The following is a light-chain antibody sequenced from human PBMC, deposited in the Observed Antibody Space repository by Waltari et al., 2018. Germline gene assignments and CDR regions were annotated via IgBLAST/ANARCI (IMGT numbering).Light chain of an antibody. V-gene: IGLV3-19*01. J-gene: IGLJ2*01. CDR3: HSRETFSTRL. CDR2: GPD. Sequence: SSDLTQDPSVSVALGQTVRITCKGDTLRRYSASWYQQRPGQAPKLVLYGPDIRPSGIPDRFSGSTSGNTASLTITGAQAEDEADYYCHSRETFSTRLFGGGTRLTV. CDR1: TLRRYS.